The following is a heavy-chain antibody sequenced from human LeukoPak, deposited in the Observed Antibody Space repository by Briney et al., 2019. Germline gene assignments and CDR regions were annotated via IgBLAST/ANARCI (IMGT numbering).Heavy chain of an antibody. V-gene: IGHV3-30*04. D-gene: IGHD5-18*01. J-gene: IGHJ4*02. CDR2: ISYDGSNK. CDR1: GFTFSSYA. CDR3: ARGDLGYSYGYMSPIDFDY. Sequence: GRSLRLSCAASGFTFSSYAMHWVRQAPGKGLEWVAVISYDGSNKYYADSVKGRFTISRDNSKNTLYLQMNSLRAEDTAVYYCARGDLGYSYGYMSPIDFDYWGQGTLVTVSS.